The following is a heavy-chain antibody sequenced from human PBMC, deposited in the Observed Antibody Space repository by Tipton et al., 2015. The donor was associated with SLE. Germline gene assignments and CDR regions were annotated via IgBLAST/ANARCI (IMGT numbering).Heavy chain of an antibody. D-gene: IGHD5/OR15-5a*01. CDR1: GFTFDDYG. CDR2: SRSKDYGGTA. CDR3: TREGLGGDYMVY. V-gene: IGHV3-49*04. J-gene: IGHJ4*02. Sequence: SLRLSCIGSGFTFDDYGMSWVRQAPGKGLEWVGFSRSKDYGGTADYAASVKGRFTISRDDSKSIVYLQMNSLKVEDTAVYFCTREGLGGDYMVYWGQGTLVTVSS.